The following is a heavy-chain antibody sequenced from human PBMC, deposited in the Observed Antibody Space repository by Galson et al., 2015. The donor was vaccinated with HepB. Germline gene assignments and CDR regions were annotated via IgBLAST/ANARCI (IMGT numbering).Heavy chain of an antibody. D-gene: IGHD6-19*01. J-gene: IGHJ3*02. CDR1: GFTFTSYS. CDR3: AKDILRTDSSGWYGAFDI. CDR2: ISSSSSII. V-gene: IGHV3-48*02. Sequence: SLRLSCAASGFTFTSYSMNWVRRAPGKRLEWVSYISSSSSIIYYADSVKGRFTISRDNAKNSLYLQMNSLRDEDTALYYCAKDILRTDSSGWYGAFDIWGQGTMVTVSS.